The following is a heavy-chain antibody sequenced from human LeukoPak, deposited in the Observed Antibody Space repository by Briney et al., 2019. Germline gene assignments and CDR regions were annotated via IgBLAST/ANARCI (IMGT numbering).Heavy chain of an antibody. CDR1: GFTVSSNY. CDR3: ARITGYSGYDGDDQREYFQH. V-gene: IGHV3-66*01. CDR2: IYSGGST. D-gene: IGHD5-12*01. J-gene: IGHJ1*01. Sequence: GGSLRLSCAASGFTVSSNYMSWVRQAPGKGLEWVSVIYSGGSTYYADSVKGRFTISRDNSKNTLYLQMNSLRAEDTAVYYCARITGYSGYDGDDQREYFQHWGQGTLVTVSS.